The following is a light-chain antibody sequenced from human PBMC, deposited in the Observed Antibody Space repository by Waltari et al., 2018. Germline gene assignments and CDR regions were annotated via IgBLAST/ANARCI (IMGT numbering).Light chain of an antibody. CDR1: QSLLHSNGYNY. CDR2: LGS. CDR3: MQALQTPWT. V-gene: IGKV2-28*01. J-gene: IGKJ1*01. Sequence: DIVMTQSPLSLPVTPGEPASSSCSSSQSLLHSNGYNYLDWYLQKPGQSPQLLIYLGSNRASGVPDRFSGSGSGTDFTLKISRVEAEDVGVYYCMQALQTPWTFGQGTKVEIK.